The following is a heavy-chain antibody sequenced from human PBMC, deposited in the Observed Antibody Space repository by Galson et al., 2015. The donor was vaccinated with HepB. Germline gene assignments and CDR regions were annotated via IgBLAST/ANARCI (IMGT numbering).Heavy chain of an antibody. Sequence: TLSLTCTVSGGSISSGSYYWSWIRQPAGKGLEWIGRIYTSGSTNYNPSLKSRVTISVDTSKNQFSLKLSSVTAADTAVYYCASGPIAAAGTWDFDYWGQGTLVTVSS. J-gene: IGHJ4*02. V-gene: IGHV4-61*02. CDR3: ASGPIAAAGTWDFDY. CDR1: GGSISSGSYY. CDR2: IYTSGST. D-gene: IGHD6-13*01.